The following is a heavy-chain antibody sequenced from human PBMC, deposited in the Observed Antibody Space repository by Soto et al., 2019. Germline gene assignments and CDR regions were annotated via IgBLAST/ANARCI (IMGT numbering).Heavy chain of an antibody. CDR1: GFTFSAYG. CDR3: ARVVAMPHGGDAFDI. Sequence: QVQLVESGGGVVQPGRSLRLSCAASGFTFSAYGMHWVRQAPGKGLDWVAVIFYDGSNQYYADSVKGRFTISRDNSKNTLYLQMNSLRAEDTAVYYCARVVAMPHGGDAFDIWGQGTMVTVSS. D-gene: IGHD3-16*01. CDR2: IFYDGSNQ. V-gene: IGHV3-33*01. J-gene: IGHJ3*02.